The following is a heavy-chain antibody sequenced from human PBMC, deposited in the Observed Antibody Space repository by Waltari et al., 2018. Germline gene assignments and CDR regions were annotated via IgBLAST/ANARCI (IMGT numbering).Heavy chain of an antibody. Sequence: QLQLQESGPGLVKPSETLSLTCTVYGGSISSSRYYWGWIRQPPGKGLEWIGSIYYSGSTYYNPSLKSRVTISVDTSKNQFSLKLSSVTAADTAVYYCARDTGDYGDYDDAFDIWGQGTMVTVSS. CDR2: IYYSGST. CDR3: ARDTGDYGDYDDAFDI. V-gene: IGHV4-39*07. CDR1: GGSISSSRYY. D-gene: IGHD4-17*01. J-gene: IGHJ3*02.